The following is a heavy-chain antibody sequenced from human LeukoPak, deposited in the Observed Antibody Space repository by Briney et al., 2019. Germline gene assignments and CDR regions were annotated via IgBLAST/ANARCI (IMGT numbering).Heavy chain of an antibody. CDR1: GFTLSAYY. Sequence: SGGSLRLSCAASGFTLSAYYMAWLRQAPGKGLEWVAVISYDGNNGYYADSVKGRFTISRDNSKNTLYLQMNSLRAEDTAVYYCARENYGDYVWGQGTLVTVSS. CDR2: ISYDGNNG. D-gene: IGHD4-17*01. J-gene: IGHJ4*02. V-gene: IGHV3-30*03. CDR3: ARENYGDYV.